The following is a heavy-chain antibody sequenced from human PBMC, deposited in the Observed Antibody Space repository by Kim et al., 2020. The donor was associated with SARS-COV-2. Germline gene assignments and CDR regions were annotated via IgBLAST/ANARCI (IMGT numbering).Heavy chain of an antibody. Sequence: GGSLRLSCAASGFSFKDYWMSWVRQLPGRGLEWVANINLDGSGKYYMDSVKGRFTISRDNAKNSLYLQMNSLRVEDTAGYYCVRGIDYWGRGTLVTVSS. CDR3: VRGIDY. J-gene: IGHJ4*02. CDR1: GFSFKDYW. V-gene: IGHV3-7*01. CDR2: INLDGSGK.